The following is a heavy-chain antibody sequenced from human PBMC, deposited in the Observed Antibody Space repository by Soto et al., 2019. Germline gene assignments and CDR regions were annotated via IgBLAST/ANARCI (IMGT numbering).Heavy chain of an antibody. V-gene: IGHV3-21*01. CDR3: ARERGIGASQDNYMDV. CDR1: GFTLSRYT. Sequence: EVQLVESGGGLVKPGGSLRLSCAASGFTLSRYTMNWVRQAPGKGLEWVSSISSRSSYIHYADSVKGRFTISRDNAKNSLYLQMNSLRAEDTAVYYCARERGIGASQDNYMDVWGKGTTVTVSS. CDR2: ISSRSSYI. D-gene: IGHD6-13*01. J-gene: IGHJ6*03.